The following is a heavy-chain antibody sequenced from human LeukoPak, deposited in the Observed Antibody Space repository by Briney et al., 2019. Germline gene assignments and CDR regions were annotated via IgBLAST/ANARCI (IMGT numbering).Heavy chain of an antibody. J-gene: IGHJ5*02. Sequence: SETLSLTCTVSGGSISSYYWSWIRQPPGKGLEWIGYIYYSGSTNYNPSLKSRVTISVDTSKNQFSLKLSSVTAADTAVYYCARDHRRYSSSSHWFDPWGQGTLVTVSS. CDR1: GGSISSYY. V-gene: IGHV4-59*12. D-gene: IGHD6-6*01. CDR2: IYYSGST. CDR3: ARDHRRYSSSSHWFDP.